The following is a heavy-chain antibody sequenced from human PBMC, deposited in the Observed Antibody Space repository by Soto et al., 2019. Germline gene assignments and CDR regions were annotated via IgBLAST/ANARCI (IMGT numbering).Heavy chain of an antibody. CDR3: ARAKYSSGCYSEYYYGMEV. CDR1: VGTFSSYA. V-gene: IGHV1-69*01. Sequence: SVKVSCKASVGTFSSYAISCVRQAPGQGLEWMGGIIPIFGTANYAQKFQGRVTITADESTSTAYMELSSLRSEDTAVYYCARAKYSSGCYSEYYYGMEVWGQGTTVPVSS. D-gene: IGHD6-19*01. CDR2: IIPIFGTA. J-gene: IGHJ6*02.